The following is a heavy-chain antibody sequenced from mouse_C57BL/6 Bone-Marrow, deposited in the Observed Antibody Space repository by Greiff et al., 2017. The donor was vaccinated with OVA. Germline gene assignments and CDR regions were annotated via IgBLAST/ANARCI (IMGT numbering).Heavy chain of an antibody. J-gene: IGHJ2*01. D-gene: IGHD2-2*01. Sequence: EVKLMESGGGLVKPGGSLKLSCAASGFTFSSYAMSWVRQTPEKRLEWVATISDGGSYTYYPDNVKGRFTISRDNAKNNLYLQMSHLKSEDTAMYYCARDRGYYGYEDFDYWGQGTTLTVSS. V-gene: IGHV5-4*01. CDR3: ARDRGYYGYEDFDY. CDR2: ISDGGSYT. CDR1: GFTFSSYA.